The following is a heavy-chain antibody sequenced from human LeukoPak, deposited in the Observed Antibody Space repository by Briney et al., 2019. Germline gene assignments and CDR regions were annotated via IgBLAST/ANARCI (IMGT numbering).Heavy chain of an antibody. CDR3: TTKSTY. V-gene: IGHV3-48*03. CDR1: GFTFSSYE. CDR2: ISNSGSTT. J-gene: IGHJ4*02. D-gene: IGHD2/OR15-2a*01. Sequence: GGSLRLSCAASGFTFSSYEMNWLRQAPGKGLEWVACISNSGSTTFHADSVKGRFTISRDNAKNALFLQMNSLRAEDTAVYYCTTKSTYWGQGTLVTVSS.